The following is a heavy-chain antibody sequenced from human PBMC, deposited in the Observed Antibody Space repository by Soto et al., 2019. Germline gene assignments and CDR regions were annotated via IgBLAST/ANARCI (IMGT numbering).Heavy chain of an antibody. CDR3: ARACGYVSGWYHDY. Sequence: SVKVSCKASGGTFSSDAVSWVRQAPGQGLEWMGGLIPILGTTHYAQKFQGRVTITADESTNTAYMELSSLRSDDTAVYYCARACGYVSGWYHDYWGQGTRVTVSS. V-gene: IGHV1-69*13. D-gene: IGHD6-19*01. CDR2: LIPILGTT. CDR1: GGTFSSDA. J-gene: IGHJ4*02.